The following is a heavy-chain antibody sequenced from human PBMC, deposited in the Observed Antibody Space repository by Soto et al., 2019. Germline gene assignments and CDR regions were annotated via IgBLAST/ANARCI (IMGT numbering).Heavy chain of an antibody. D-gene: IGHD2-15*01. J-gene: IGHJ6*04. Sequence: SLRLSCAASGFTVISKYMSWVRQAPGNGLEWVSLIQSGGPTYYADSVKGRFTISRDTSENTVHLQMDSLRAEDTAVYYCARDDVRGDGGRCYGVPLDGWGKGTTVTVSS. V-gene: IGHV3-66*01. CDR1: GFTVISKY. CDR3: ARDDVRGDGGRCYGVPLDG. CDR2: IQSGGPT.